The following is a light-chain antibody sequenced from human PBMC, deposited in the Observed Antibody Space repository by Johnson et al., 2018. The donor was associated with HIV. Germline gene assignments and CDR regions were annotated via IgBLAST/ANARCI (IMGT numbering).Light chain of an antibody. V-gene: IGLV1-51*01. Sequence: QSVLTQPPSVSAAPGQKVTISCSGSSSNIGNNYVSWYQQMPGTAPKLLIYDNNKRPSGIPDRFSGSKSGTSATLGITGLQTGAEADYYFGTWDSSLRAGFFGTGTKVTVL. CDR1: SSNIGNNY. CDR2: DNN. CDR3: GTWDSSLRAGF. J-gene: IGLJ1*01.